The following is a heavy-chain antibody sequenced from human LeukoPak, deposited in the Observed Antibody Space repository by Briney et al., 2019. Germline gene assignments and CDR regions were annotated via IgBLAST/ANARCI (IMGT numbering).Heavy chain of an antibody. CDR2: ISQSGSA. J-gene: IGHJ4*02. D-gene: IGHD3-22*01. CDR3: ARGRRYYDSTGSYTHLDF. Sequence: SETLSLTCAVYGGSFSGYYWSWIRRPPGKGLEWVVEISQSGSADHNPSLKRRVIMSVDSSKHPFSLKLSSVTAADAGIYYRARGRRYYDSTGSYTHLDFWDQGTLVTVSS. CDR1: GGSFSGYY. V-gene: IGHV4-34*01.